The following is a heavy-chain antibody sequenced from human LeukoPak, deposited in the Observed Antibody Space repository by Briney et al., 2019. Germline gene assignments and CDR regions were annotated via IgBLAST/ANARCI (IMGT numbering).Heavy chain of an antibody. D-gene: IGHD2-21*01. J-gene: IGHJ4*02. CDR3: LRGGWGSLLDS. CDR2: ISSSGKSGDKT. V-gene: IGHV3-23*01. CDR1: GFSFSNYA. Sequence: GGSLRLSCAASGFSFSNYAMTWVRQAPGKGLEWVSTISSSGKSGDKTYYADAVKGRLTISRDNSKNTPYLQVNRLRAEDTAMYYCLRGGWGSLLDSWGQGTLVTVSS.